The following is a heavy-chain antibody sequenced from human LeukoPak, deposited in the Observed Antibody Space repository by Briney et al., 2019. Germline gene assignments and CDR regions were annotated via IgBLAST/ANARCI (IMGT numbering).Heavy chain of an antibody. V-gene: IGHV3-23*01. Sequence: PGGSLRLSCAASGFTFSSYAMSWVRQAPGKGLEWVSAISGSGGSTYYADSVKGRFTISRDNSKNTLYLQMNSLRAEDTAVYYCAKECDNWNAGYNWAVDYYYYGMDVWAKGPRSPSP. CDR1: GFTFSSYA. D-gene: IGHD1-20*01. J-gene: IGHJ6*02. CDR3: AKECDNWNAGYNWAVDYYYYGMDV. CDR2: ISGSGGST.